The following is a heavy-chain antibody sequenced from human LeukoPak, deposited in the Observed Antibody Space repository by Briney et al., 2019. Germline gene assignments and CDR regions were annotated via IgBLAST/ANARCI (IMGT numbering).Heavy chain of an antibody. J-gene: IGHJ6*02. Sequence: GGSLRLSCAASGFTFSSYGMHWVRQAPGKGLEWVAVISYDGSNKYYADSVKGRFTISRDNSKNTLYLQMNSLRAEDTAVYYCARVSSVADYDFWSGYYGYGMDVWGQGTTVTVSS. D-gene: IGHD3-3*01. V-gene: IGHV3-30*03. CDR1: GFTFSSYG. CDR2: ISYDGSNK. CDR3: ARVSSVADYDFWSGYYGYGMDV.